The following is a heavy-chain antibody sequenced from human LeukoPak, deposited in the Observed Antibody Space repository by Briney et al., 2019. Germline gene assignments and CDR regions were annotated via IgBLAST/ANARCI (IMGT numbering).Heavy chain of an antibody. CDR2: ISGGGGST. D-gene: IGHD1-26*01. Sequence: PGGSLRLSCAASGFTFTSYSMNWVRQAPGKGLEWVSTISGGGGSTYYADSVKGRFTISRDNSKNTLYLQVNSLRAEDTAVYYCAKGGKWDVTPFDYWAREPWSPSPQ. J-gene: IGHJ4*02. CDR3: AKGGKWDVTPFDY. V-gene: IGHV3-23*01. CDR1: GFTFTSYS.